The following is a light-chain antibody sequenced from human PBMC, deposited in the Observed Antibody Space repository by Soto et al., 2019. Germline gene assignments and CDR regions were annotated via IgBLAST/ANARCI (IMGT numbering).Light chain of an antibody. J-gene: IGKJ3*01. CDR3: QQLNRYPFT. CDR2: AAS. CDR1: QGISSS. Sequence: DIQLTQSPSFLSASAGDRVTITCRASQGISSSLAWYQQKPGKAPKLLIYAASTLQGGVPSRFSGSGSGTEFTLTISSLQPEDFATYYCQQLNRYPFTFGPGTKVDIK. V-gene: IGKV1-9*01.